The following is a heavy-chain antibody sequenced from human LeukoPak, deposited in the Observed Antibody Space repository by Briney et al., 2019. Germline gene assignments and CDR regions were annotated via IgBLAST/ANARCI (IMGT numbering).Heavy chain of an antibody. Sequence: PGGSLRLSCAASGFTFSDYYMSWIRQAPGKGLEWVSYISSSGSTIYCADSVKGRFTISRDNAKNSLYLQMNSLRAEDTAVYYCAKSIAAADDAFDIWGQGTMVTVSS. CDR2: ISSSGSTI. J-gene: IGHJ3*02. V-gene: IGHV3-11*01. CDR1: GFTFSDYY. CDR3: AKSIAAADDAFDI. D-gene: IGHD6-13*01.